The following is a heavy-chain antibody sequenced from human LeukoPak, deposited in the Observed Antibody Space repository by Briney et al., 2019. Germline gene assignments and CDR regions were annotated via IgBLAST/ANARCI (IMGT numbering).Heavy chain of an antibody. V-gene: IGHV3-66*01. CDR2: IYSGGST. CDR3: ARDRGSHFPVSNFDY. CDR1: GFTFTSNY. J-gene: IGHJ4*02. D-gene: IGHD2/OR15-2a*01. Sequence: PGGSLRLSCAASGFTFTSNYMSWVRQAPGKGLEWVSVIYSGGSTYYADSVKGRFTISRDNSKNTVYLQMNSLRAEDTAVYYCARDRGSHFPVSNFDYWGQGTLVTVSS.